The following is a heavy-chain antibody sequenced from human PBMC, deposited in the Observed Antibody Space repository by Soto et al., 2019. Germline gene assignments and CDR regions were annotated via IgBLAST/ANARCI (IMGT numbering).Heavy chain of an antibody. CDR2: ISVDNGNT. Sequence: QMQLVQSGAEVKKPGASVKVSCKASGYTFSSYGIRWVRQAPGQGLEWMGWISVDNGNTKYAPKFQGRVTMTTDTTTTTVEMEVMSLRAEDTADYDCATSYAAGFDPWGQGTLVTVSS. J-gene: IGHJ5*02. CDR1: GYTFSSYG. CDR3: ATSYAAGFDP. V-gene: IGHV1-18*04. D-gene: IGHD2-15*01.